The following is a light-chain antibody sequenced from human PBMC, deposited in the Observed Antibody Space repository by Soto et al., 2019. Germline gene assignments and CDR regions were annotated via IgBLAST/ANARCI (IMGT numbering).Light chain of an antibody. CDR3: QQYESSPPSYT. Sequence: EIVLTQSPGTLSLSPGERATLSCRASQSLTSSYLAWYQQKPGQAPRLLIYGASSRATGIPERFSGSGSGTDFTLTISRLEPEDFAVYYWQQYESSPPSYTFGQGTKLEIK. V-gene: IGKV3-20*01. CDR2: GAS. CDR1: QSLTSSY. J-gene: IGKJ2*01.